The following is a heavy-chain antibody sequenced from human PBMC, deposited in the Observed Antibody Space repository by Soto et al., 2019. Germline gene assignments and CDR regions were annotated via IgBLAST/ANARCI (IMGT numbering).Heavy chain of an antibody. Sequence: GASVKVSCKASGYTFTSYGISWVRQAPGQGLEWMGWISAYNGNTNYAQKLQGRVTMTTDTSTSTAYMELRSLRSDDTAVYYCARVTDCSSTSCYEGVRWFDPWGQGTLVTVSS. V-gene: IGHV1-18*01. CDR1: GYTFTSYG. J-gene: IGHJ5*02. D-gene: IGHD2-2*01. CDR2: ISAYNGNT. CDR3: ARVTDCSSTSCYEGVRWFDP.